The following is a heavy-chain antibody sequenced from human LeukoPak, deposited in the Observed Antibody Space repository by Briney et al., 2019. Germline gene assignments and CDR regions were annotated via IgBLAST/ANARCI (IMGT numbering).Heavy chain of an antibody. CDR3: ARRDGSSWYGFDY. CDR1: GGSISSYY. CDR2: IYYSGST. J-gene: IGHJ4*02. Sequence: SETLSLTCTVSGGSISSYYWSWIRQPPGKGLEWIGYIYYSGSTNYNPSLKSRVTISVDTSKNQFSLKLSSVTAADTAVYYCARRDGSSWYGFDYWGQGTLVTVSS. D-gene: IGHD6-13*01. V-gene: IGHV4-59*08.